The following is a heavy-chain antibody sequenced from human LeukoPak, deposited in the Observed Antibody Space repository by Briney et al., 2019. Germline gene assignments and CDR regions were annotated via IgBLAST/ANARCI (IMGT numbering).Heavy chain of an antibody. J-gene: IGHJ4*02. D-gene: IGHD3-3*01. CDR2: INHSGST. V-gene: IGHV4-34*01. Sequence: SETLSLTCAVYGGSFSGYYWSWIRQPPGKGLEWIGEINHSGSTNYNPSLKSRVTISVDTSKNQFSLKLSSVTAADTAVYYCARLETGADFDYWGQGTLVTVSS. CDR1: GGSFSGYY. CDR3: ARLETGADFDY.